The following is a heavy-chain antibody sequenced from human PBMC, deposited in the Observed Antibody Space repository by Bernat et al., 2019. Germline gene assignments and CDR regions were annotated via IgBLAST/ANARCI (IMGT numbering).Heavy chain of an antibody. Sequence: EVQLVESGGGLVKPGGSLRLSCAASGFTFSNAWMNWVRQAPGKGLEWVGRIKSKTDGGTTDYAAPVKGRITISRDDSKNTLYLQRNSLKTEDTAVYYCTTDLEWFFTFSSDGSGYWGQGTLVTVSA. CDR3: TTDLEWFFTFSSDGSGY. CDR1: GFTFSNAW. V-gene: IGHV3-15*07. D-gene: IGHD3-10*01. CDR2: IKSKTDGGTT. J-gene: IGHJ4*02.